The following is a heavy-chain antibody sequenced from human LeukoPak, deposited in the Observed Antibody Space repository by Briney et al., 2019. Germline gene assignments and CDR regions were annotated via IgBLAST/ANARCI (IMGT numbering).Heavy chain of an antibody. CDR1: GVLFSFFC. Sequence: QTGGALRLSCAAPGVLFSFFCMHWGRPAPGKGAMWVSRICPDGTGISYADSVKARFTTSRDNAKNTVYLQMNSLREEDTAVYYCVRDFRSADYWGQGTLVTVSS. CDR2: ICPDGTGI. V-gene: IGHV3-74*01. CDR3: VRDFRSADY. J-gene: IGHJ4*02.